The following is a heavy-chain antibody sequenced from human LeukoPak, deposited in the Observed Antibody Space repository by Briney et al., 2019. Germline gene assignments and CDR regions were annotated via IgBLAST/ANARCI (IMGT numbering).Heavy chain of an antibody. CDR1: GGSISSGSYY. Sequence: SSQTLSLTCTVSGGSISSGSYYWSWIRQPAGKGLEWIGRIYTSGSTNYNPSLKSRVTISVDTSKNQFSLKLSSVTAADTAVYYCERVIFGRDGHGGYCYMDVWGKGTTVTVSS. D-gene: IGHD5-24*01. V-gene: IGHV4-61*02. J-gene: IGHJ6*03. CDR2: IYTSGST. CDR3: ERVIFGRDGHGGYCYMDV.